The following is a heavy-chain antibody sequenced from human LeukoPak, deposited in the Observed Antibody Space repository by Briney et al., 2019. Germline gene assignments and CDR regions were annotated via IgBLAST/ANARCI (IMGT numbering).Heavy chain of an antibody. CDR3: ARAVGIFDWLPLFDY. D-gene: IGHD3-9*01. Sequence: GASVKVSCKASGYTFTSYDINWVRRATGQGLEWMGWMNPNSGNTGYAQKFQGRVTMTRNTSISTAYMELSSLRAEDTAVYYCARAVGIFDWLPLFDYWGQGILVTVSS. J-gene: IGHJ4*02. CDR1: GYTFTSYD. V-gene: IGHV1-8*01. CDR2: MNPNSGNT.